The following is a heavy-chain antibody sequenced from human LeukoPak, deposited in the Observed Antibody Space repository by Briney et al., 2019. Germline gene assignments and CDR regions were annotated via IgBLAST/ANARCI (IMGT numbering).Heavy chain of an antibody. V-gene: IGHV4-34*01. D-gene: IGHD1-1*01. CDR1: GGSFSGYY. CDR2: INHSGGT. CDR3: ARGAVHHDY. J-gene: IGHJ4*02. Sequence: PSETLSLTCAVYGGSFSGYYWSWIRQPPGKGLEWIGEINHSGGTNYNPSLKSRVTISVDTSKNQFSLKLSSVTAADTAVYYCARGAVHHDYWGQGTLVTVSS.